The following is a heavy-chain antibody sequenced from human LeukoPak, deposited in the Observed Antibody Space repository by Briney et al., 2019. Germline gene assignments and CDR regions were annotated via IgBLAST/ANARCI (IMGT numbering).Heavy chain of an antibody. D-gene: IGHD2-8*01. Sequence: PGGSLRLSCAASGFTFSSSWMHWVRQAPGKGLIWVSRMNSDGRTTTYADSVKGRFTISRDNAKNTLFLHMNSLTADDTAVYYCVRGLNGNSDSWGQGALVTVSS. CDR1: GFTFSSSW. V-gene: IGHV3-74*01. J-gene: IGHJ4*02. CDR2: MNSDGRTT. CDR3: VRGLNGNSDS.